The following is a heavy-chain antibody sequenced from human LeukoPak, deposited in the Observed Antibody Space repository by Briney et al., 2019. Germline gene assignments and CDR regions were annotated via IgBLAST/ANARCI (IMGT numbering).Heavy chain of an antibody. D-gene: IGHD5-18*01. J-gene: IGHJ3*02. V-gene: IGHV4-34*01. CDR1: GGSFSGYY. CDR2: INHSGST. Sequence: PSETLSLTCAVYGGSFSGYYWSWIRQPPGKGLEWIGEINHSGSTNYNPSLKSRVTISVDTSKNQFSLKLSSVTAADTAVYYCARLRQLWSVPLPAFDIWGQGTMVTVSS. CDR3: ARLRQLWSVPLPAFDI.